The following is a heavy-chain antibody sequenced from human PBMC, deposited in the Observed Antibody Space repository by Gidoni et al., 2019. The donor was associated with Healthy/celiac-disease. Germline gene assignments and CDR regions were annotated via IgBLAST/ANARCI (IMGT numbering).Heavy chain of an antibody. D-gene: IGHD3-10*01. CDR1: GFPFSSYS. CDR3: ARGQLTVGVVDDLDY. Sequence: EVQLVESGGGLVKPGGSLRLSCAASGFPFSSYSMNWVRQAPGKGLEGVSSISSSSSYIYYADSVKGRFTISRDNAKNSLYLQMNSLRAEDTAVYYCARGQLTVGVVDDLDYWGQGTLVTVSS. J-gene: IGHJ4*02. CDR2: ISSSSSYI. V-gene: IGHV3-21*01.